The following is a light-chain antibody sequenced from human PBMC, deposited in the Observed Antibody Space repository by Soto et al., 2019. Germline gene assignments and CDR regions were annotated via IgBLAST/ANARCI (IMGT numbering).Light chain of an antibody. CDR3: QQLNAFPPT. CDR1: QAISSS. V-gene: IGKV1-9*01. J-gene: IGKJ3*01. Sequence: IQLTQSPSSLSASVGDRLTITCRASQAISSSLGWYQQKPGKAPKLLIYAASILQTAVPSRFSGSGSGTDFTLTISSLQPEDFATYYCQQLNAFPPTFGPGTKVDIK. CDR2: AAS.